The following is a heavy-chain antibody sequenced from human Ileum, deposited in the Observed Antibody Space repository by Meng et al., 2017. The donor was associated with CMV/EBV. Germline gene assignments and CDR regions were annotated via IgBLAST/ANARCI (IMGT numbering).Heavy chain of an antibody. Sequence: RVAGPGRGKPGETLSPSWRLLCGSMGGYYWGWSRQPAGKGLEWIGRIYVSVSTDYNPSLKSRATMSVDTSKKQFSLRLTSVTAADTAVYFCAREVDVDGAVPQKGGYYYDYWGQGILVTVSS. CDR1: CGSMGGYY. V-gene: IGHV4-4*07. D-gene: IGHD3-3*01. CDR2: IYVSVST. CDR3: AREVDVDGAVPQKGGYYYDY. J-gene: IGHJ4*02.